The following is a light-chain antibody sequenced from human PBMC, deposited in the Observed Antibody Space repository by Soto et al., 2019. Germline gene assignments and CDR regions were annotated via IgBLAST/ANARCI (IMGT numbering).Light chain of an antibody. CDR3: GTWDSSLSAFYV. J-gene: IGLJ1*01. CDR1: SSNIGAGYD. Sequence: QSVLTQPPSVSGAPGQRVTISCTGSSSNIGAGYDVHWYQQLPGTAPKLLIYGNSNRPSGVPDRFSGSKSGTSATLGITGLQTGDEADYYCGTWDSSLSAFYVFGTGTKVTVL. V-gene: IGLV1-40*01. CDR2: GNS.